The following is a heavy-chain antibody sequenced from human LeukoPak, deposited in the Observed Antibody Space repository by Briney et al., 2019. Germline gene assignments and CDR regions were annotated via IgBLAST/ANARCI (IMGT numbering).Heavy chain of an antibody. J-gene: IGHJ4*02. CDR3: ARARAAAGTLFDY. Sequence: SVKVSCKASGGTFSSYSISWVRQAPGQGLEWMGGIIPIFGTANYAQKFQGRVTITADKSTSTAYMELSSLRSEDTAVYYCARARAAAGTLFDYWGQGTLVTVSS. V-gene: IGHV1-69*06. D-gene: IGHD6-13*01. CDR2: IIPIFGTA. CDR1: GGTFSSYS.